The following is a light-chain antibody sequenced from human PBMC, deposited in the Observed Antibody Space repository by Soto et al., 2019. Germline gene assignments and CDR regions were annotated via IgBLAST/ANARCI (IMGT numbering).Light chain of an antibody. J-gene: IGKJ4*01. CDR2: DAS. Sequence: DIQMTQSPSSLSASVGDRATVTCQASQDITNYLSWYQQKPGKAPKLLISDASNLEIGVPSRFSGRGSGTDFSLTINNLQPEDFATYFCQQYDDLPLTFGGGTKVEVK. CDR1: QDITNY. V-gene: IGKV1-33*01. CDR3: QQYDDLPLT.